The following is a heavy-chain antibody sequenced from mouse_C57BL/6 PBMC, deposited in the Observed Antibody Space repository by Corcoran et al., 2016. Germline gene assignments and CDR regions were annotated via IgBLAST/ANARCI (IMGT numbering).Heavy chain of an antibody. CDR3: ASGTTVVPFAY. D-gene: IGHD1-1*01. Sequence: QVQLQQSGPELVKPGASVKISCKASGYSFTSYYIHWVKQRPGQGLEWIGWIYPGSGNTKYNEKFKGKATLPADTSSSTAYMQLSSLTSEDSAVYYCASGTTVVPFAYWGQGTLVTVSA. V-gene: IGHV1-66*01. J-gene: IGHJ3*01. CDR2: IYPGSGNT. CDR1: GYSFTSYY.